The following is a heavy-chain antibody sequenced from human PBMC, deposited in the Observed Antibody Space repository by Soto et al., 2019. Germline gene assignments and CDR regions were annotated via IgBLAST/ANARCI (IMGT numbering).Heavy chain of an antibody. CDR3: ARDQKLVQIDYYYYGMDV. V-gene: IGHV3-33*01. CDR1: GFTFSSYG. Sequence: GGSLRLSCAASGFTFSSYGMHWVRQAPGKGLEWVAVIWYDVSNKYYADSVKGRFTISRDNSKNTLYLQMNSLRAEDTAVYYCARDQKLVQIDYYYYGMDVWGQGTRVTVSS. J-gene: IGHJ6*02. D-gene: IGHD6-13*01. CDR2: IWYDVSNK.